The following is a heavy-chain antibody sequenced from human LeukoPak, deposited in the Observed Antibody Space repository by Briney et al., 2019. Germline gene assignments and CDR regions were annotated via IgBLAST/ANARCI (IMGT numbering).Heavy chain of an antibody. Sequence: SETLSLTCTVSGGSISSSSYYWGWIRQPPGKGLEWIGSIYYSGNTYYNPSLKSRVTISVDTSKNQFSLKLSSVTAADTAVYYCARDIAARPIIDWGQGTLVTVSS. CDR2: IYYSGNT. CDR3: ARDIAARPIID. CDR1: GGSISSSSYY. V-gene: IGHV4-39*07. D-gene: IGHD6-6*01. J-gene: IGHJ4*02.